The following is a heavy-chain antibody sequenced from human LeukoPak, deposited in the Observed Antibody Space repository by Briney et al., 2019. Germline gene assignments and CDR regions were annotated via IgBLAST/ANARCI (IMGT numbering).Heavy chain of an antibody. J-gene: IGHJ4*02. V-gene: IGHV3-21*01. D-gene: IGHD4-11*01. Sequence: PGGSLRLSCAASGFTFSSYNMNWARQAPGKGLEWVSSITSSSYIYYSDSVKGRFTISRANAKNSLYLQMSSLRAEDTAVYYCARAYSSSLDYWGQGTLVTVSS. CDR2: ITSSSYI. CDR1: GFTFSSYN. CDR3: ARAYSSSLDY.